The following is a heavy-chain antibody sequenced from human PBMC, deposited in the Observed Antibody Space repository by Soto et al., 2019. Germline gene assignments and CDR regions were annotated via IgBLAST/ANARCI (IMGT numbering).Heavy chain of an antibody. D-gene: IGHD5-12*01. CDR1: GFTFSSYA. V-gene: IGHV3-23*01. CDR2: ISGSGGST. CDR3: ANERGPKTYYGMDV. Sequence: LRLSCSASGFTFSSYAMGWVRQAPGKGLEWASAISGSGGSTYYADSVKGRFTISRDNSKNTLYLQMNSLRAEDTAVYYCANERGPKTYYGMDVWGQGTTVTVSS. J-gene: IGHJ6*02.